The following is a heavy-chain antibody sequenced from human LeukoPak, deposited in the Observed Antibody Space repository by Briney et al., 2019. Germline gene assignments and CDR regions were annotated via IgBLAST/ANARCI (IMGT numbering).Heavy chain of an antibody. Sequence: SETLSLTCGISGDSVSSNRAAWNWIRQSPSRGLEWLGRTYYRSKWYSAYAVSVKSRITINPDTSKNQFSLQLNSVTPEDTAVYYCARTLTATGNWFDPWGQGTLVTVSS. V-gene: IGHV6-1*01. D-gene: IGHD4-11*01. CDR3: ARTLTATGNWFDP. CDR1: GDSVSSNRAA. CDR2: TYYRSKWYS. J-gene: IGHJ5*02.